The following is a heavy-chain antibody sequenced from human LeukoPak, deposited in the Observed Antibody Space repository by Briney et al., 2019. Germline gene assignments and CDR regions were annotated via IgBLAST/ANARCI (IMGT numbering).Heavy chain of an antibody. J-gene: IGHJ4*02. CDR3: ARLGGSSPFDY. D-gene: IGHD6-6*01. V-gene: IGHV3-74*01. CDR2: IDSDGGST. CDR1: GFIFSSYW. Sequence: GGSLRLSCAASGFIFSSYWMHWVRHAPGKGLVWVSRIDSDGGSTTYADSVKGRFTISRGNAKNTLYLQMNSLRADDTAVYYCARLGGSSPFDYWGQGTLVTVSS.